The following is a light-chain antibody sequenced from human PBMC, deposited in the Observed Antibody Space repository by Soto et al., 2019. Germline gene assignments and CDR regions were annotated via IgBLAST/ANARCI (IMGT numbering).Light chain of an antibody. CDR3: QQYGTSLIT. CDR1: QSVSSSN. Sequence: IVLTQSPGTLSLSPGERATLSCRASQSVSSSNLAWYQQKPGQAPRLLIYGASSRATGIPDRFSGSGSGTDFTLTISRLEPEDFAVYYCQQYGTSLITFGGVTKVEIK. CDR2: GAS. V-gene: IGKV3-20*01. J-gene: IGKJ4*01.